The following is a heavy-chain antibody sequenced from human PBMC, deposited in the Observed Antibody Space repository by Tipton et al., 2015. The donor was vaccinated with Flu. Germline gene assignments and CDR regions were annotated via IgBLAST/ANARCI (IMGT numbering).Heavy chain of an antibody. V-gene: IGHV3-48*03. D-gene: IGHD2-21*02. CDR2: IGGGGGPE. CDR3: AGDLDCGDDCYCGFYFYYGMDV. CDR1: GFTFNSYG. Sequence: AVSGFTFNSYGMNWVRQAPGKGLEWVSPIGGGGGPEYYADSEKGRFTNSRDNAKNSLQLQMESLRVEDTAVYYCAGDLDCGDDCYCGFYFYYGMDVWGHGRTVTVSS. J-gene: IGHJ6*02.